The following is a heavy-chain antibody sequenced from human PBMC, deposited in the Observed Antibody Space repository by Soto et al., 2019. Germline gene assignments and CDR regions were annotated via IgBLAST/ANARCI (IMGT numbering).Heavy chain of an antibody. CDR1: GCSISSYY. Sequence: PSETLSLTCDVSGCSISSYYWSWIRQPPGKGLEWIGYIYYSGNTNYNPSLKSRVTISVDTSKNQFSLKLSSVTAADTAVYYCARVWGYYFDYWGQGTLVTVSS. CDR2: IYYSGNT. V-gene: IGHV4-59*01. D-gene: IGHD2-21*01. J-gene: IGHJ4*02. CDR3: ARVWGYYFDY.